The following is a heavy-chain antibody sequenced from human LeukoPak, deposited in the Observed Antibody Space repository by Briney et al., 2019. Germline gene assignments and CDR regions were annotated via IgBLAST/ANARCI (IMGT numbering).Heavy chain of an antibody. V-gene: IGHV4-59*12. D-gene: IGHD3-10*01. CDR1: SGSISSYN. Sequence: SETLSLTCTVSSGSISSYNWSWIRQPPGKGLEWIGYIHYSGSTNYNPSLKSRVSISVETSKNQFSLKLSSVTAADTAVYYCASTGHGSGSYYWFDPWGQGTLVTVSS. J-gene: IGHJ5*02. CDR2: IHYSGST. CDR3: ASTGHGSGSYYWFDP.